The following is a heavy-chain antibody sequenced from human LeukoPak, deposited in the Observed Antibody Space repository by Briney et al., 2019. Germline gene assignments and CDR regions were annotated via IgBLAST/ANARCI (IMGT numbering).Heavy chain of an antibody. CDR3: ARGDSTGAFDI. CDR2: ISSSSSYI. Sequence: PGGSLRLSCAASGFTFSSYAMSWVRQAPGKGLEWVSSISSSSSYISYADSVKGRFTISRDNAKNSLYLQMNSLRAEDTAVYHCARGDSTGAFDIWGQGTMVTVSS. V-gene: IGHV3-21*01. D-gene: IGHD1-14*01. CDR1: GFTFSSYA. J-gene: IGHJ3*02.